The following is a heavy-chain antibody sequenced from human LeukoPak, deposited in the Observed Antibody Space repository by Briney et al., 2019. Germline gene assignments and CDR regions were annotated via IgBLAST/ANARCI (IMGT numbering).Heavy chain of an antibody. J-gene: IGHJ6*03. D-gene: IGHD5-12*01. Sequence: SETLSLTCTVSGGSISSYYWSWIRQPPGKGLEWIGYIYYSGSTNYNPSLKSRVTISVDTSKNQFSLKLSSVTAADTAVYYCARAFGYSGYYYMDVWGKGTTVTVSS. CDR2: IYYSGST. CDR3: ARAFGYSGYYYMDV. CDR1: GGSISSYY. V-gene: IGHV4-59*01.